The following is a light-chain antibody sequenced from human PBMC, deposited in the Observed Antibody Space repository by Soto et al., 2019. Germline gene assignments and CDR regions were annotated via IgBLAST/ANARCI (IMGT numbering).Light chain of an antibody. V-gene: IGKV3-20*01. CDR1: QSVSSSH. CDR3: QQYLTSPKT. Sequence: DIVMTLSPATLSVSPGEGATLSCRASQSVSSSHFAWYQQKPAQAPRLRIYGASRRAPGIPERFSGSGSGTDFTLTFSRLEPEDFAVYYCQQYLTSPKTFGQGTKV. CDR2: GAS. J-gene: IGKJ1*01.